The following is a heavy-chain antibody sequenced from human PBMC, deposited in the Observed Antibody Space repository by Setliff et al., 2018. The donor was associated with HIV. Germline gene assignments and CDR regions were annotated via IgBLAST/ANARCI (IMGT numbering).Heavy chain of an antibody. V-gene: IGHV4-61*09. J-gene: IGHJ4*02. CDR1: GDSITSGTYY. CDR3: AAASSWDPLLDY. D-gene: IGHD6-13*01. Sequence: SETLSLTCTVSGDSITSGTYYWSWIRQPAGMRLEWIGHISTSGTTNYNPSLKSRVTISADTSKSQFSLKLTSVTAADTAVYYCAAASSWDPLLDYWGQGTRVTVSS. CDR2: ISTSGTT.